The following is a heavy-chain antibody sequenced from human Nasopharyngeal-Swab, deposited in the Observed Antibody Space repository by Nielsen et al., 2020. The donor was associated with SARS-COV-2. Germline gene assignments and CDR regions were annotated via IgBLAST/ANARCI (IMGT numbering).Heavy chain of an antibody. CDR2: IYYSGST. Sequence: PGKGLEWIGYIYYSGSTYYNPSLKSRVTISVDTSKNQFSLKLSSVTAADTAVYYCARAYRGITMIVGVFEYFDYWGQGTLVTRLL. CDR3: ARAYRGITMIVGVFEYFDY. V-gene: IGHV4-30-4*01. D-gene: IGHD3-22*01. J-gene: IGHJ4*02.